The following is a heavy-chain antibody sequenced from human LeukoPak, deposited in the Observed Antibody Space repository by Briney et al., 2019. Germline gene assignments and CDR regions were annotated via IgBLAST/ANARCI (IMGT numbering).Heavy chain of an antibody. J-gene: IGHJ4*02. V-gene: IGHV1-69*13. Sequence: ASVKVSCKASGGTYSSYAISWVRQAPGQGLEWMGGIIPIFGTANYAQKFQGRVTITADESTSTAYMELSSLRSEDTAVYYCATGITMVRGVISLDYWGQGTLVTVSS. CDR1: GGTYSSYA. D-gene: IGHD3-10*01. CDR3: ATGITMVRGVISLDY. CDR2: IIPIFGTA.